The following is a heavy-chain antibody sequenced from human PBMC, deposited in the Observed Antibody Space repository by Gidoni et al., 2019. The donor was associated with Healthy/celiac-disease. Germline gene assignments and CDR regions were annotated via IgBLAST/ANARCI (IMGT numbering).Heavy chain of an antibody. CDR2: ISGSGGST. Sequence: EVQLVESGGGLVQPGGSLRLSCAAAGFTFSSYAMSWVRQAPGKGLEWVSAISGSGGSTYYADSVKGRFTISRDNSKNTLYLQMNSLRAEDTAVYYCAKVKGRITMIVVVISGPYYFDYWGQGTLVTVSS. J-gene: IGHJ4*02. CDR3: AKVKGRITMIVVVISGPYYFDY. V-gene: IGHV3-23*04. CDR1: GFTFSSYA. D-gene: IGHD3-22*01.